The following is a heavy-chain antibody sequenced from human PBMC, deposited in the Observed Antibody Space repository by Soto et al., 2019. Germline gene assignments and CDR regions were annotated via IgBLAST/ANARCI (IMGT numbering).Heavy chain of an antibody. V-gene: IGHV1-18*04. CDR3: ARDSPVQLWSSAEYFQH. CDR2: ISAYNGNT. D-gene: IGHD5-18*01. Sequence: QVQLVQSGAEVKKPGASVKVSCKASGYTFTSYGISWVRQAPGQGLEWMGWISAYNGNTNYAQKLQGRVTMTTDTSTSTDYVELRSLRSDDTAVYYCARDSPVQLWSSAEYFQHWGQGTLVTVSS. CDR1: GYTFTSYG. J-gene: IGHJ1*01.